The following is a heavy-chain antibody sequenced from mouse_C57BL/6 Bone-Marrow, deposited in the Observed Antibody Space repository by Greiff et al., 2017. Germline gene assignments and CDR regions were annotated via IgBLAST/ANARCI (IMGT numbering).Heavy chain of an antibody. V-gene: IGHV5-4*01. CDR2: ISDGGSYT. CDR1: GFTFSSYA. J-gene: IGHJ1*03. D-gene: IGHD1-1*01. CDR3: ASLLLRRYFDV. Sequence: EVQRVESGRGLVKPGGSLKLSCAASGFTFSSYAMSWVRQTPEKRLEWVATISDGGSYTYYPDNVKGRFTISRDNAKNNLYLQMSHLKSEDTAMYYCASLLLRRYFDVWGTGTTVTVSS.